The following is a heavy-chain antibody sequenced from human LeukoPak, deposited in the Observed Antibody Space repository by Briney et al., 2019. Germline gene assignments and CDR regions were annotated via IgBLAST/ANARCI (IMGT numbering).Heavy chain of an antibody. J-gene: IGHJ6*04. CDR3: ARGKRWDSSSRTSYYYDMDV. D-gene: IGHD6-13*01. CDR2: INHSGST. Sequence: SETLSLTCAVYGGSFSGYYWSWIRQPPGKGLEWIGEINHSGSTNYNPSLKSRVTISVDTSKKQFSLKVSSVTAADTAVYYCARGKRWDSSSRTSYYYDMDVWGEGTTVTVSS. CDR1: GGSFSGYY. V-gene: IGHV4-34*01.